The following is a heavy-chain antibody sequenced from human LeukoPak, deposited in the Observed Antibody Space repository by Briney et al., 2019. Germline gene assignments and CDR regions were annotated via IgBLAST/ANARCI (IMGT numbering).Heavy chain of an antibody. CDR2: ISYDGSNK. V-gene: IGHV3-30*18. J-gene: IGHJ4*02. CDR3: AKRGGYSSLDH. D-gene: IGHD5-18*01. CDR1: GFTFSSYG. Sequence: GRSLRLSCAASGFTFSSYGMHWVRQAPGKGLEWVAVISYDGSNKYYADSVKGRFTISRDNSKNTLYLQMNSLRAEDTAVYYCAKRGGYSSLDHWGQGTLVTVSS.